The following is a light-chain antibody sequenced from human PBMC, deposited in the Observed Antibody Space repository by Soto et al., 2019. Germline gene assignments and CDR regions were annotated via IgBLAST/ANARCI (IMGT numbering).Light chain of an antibody. CDR2: EGN. J-gene: IGLJ2*01. Sequence: NFMLTQPHSVSESPGKTVTISCTRSSGSIASNHVQWYQQRPGSAPATVIYEGNQRPSGVTDRFSGSTDGSSNSASLTISGLQTEDEADYYCQSYDSSIVVFGGGTKLTVL. V-gene: IGLV6-57*04. CDR1: SGSIASNH. CDR3: QSYDSSIVV.